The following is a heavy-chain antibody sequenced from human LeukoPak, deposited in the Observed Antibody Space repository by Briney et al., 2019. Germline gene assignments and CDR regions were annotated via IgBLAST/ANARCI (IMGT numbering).Heavy chain of an antibody. Sequence: GGSLRLSCAASGFSFSSYSMNWVRQAPGKGLEWVSYISSGGSTIYYADSVKGRFTISRDDAKNSLYLHMSSLRAEDTAVYYCARGGYNYYDMDVWGKGTTVTVSS. CDR2: ISSGGSTI. CDR1: GFSFSSYS. J-gene: IGHJ6*03. CDR3: ARGGYNYYDMDV. V-gene: IGHV3-48*04.